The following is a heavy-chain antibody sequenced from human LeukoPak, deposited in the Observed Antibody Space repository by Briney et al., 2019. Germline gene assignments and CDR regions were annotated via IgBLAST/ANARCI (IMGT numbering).Heavy chain of an antibody. V-gene: IGHV1-46*01. J-gene: IGHJ4*02. Sequence: GASVKVSCKASGYTFTSYYMHWVRQAPGQGLEWLRIINLSGGSTHYPQKFQDRVTMTRDTFTSTVYMELSSLRSEDTAVYYCARDLDYGEKSEDYWGQGTLVTVSS. CDR3: ARDLDYGEKSEDY. CDR2: INLSGGST. D-gene: IGHD4/OR15-4a*01. CDR1: GYTFTSYY.